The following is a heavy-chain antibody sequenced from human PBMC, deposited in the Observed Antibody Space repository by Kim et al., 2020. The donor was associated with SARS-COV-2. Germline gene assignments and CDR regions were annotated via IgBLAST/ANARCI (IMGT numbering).Heavy chain of an antibody. CDR2: FDPEDGET. CDR3: ATDPPVRPLSERYGGNSPAAFDI. CDR1: GYTLTELS. V-gene: IGHV1-24*01. J-gene: IGHJ3*02. D-gene: IGHD2-21*02. Sequence: ASVKVSCKVSGYTLTELSMHWVRQAPGKGLEWMGGFDPEDGETIYAQKFQGRVTMTEDTSTDTAYMELSSLRSEDTAVYYCATDPPVRPLSERYGGNSPAAFDIWGQGTMVTVSS.